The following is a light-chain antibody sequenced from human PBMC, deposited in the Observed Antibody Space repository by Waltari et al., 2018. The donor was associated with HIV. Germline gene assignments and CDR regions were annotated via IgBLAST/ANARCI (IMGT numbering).Light chain of an antibody. J-gene: IGLJ1*01. CDR3: QSADSSGTFYV. CDR2: KDS. Sequence: SYELTQPPSVSLSPGQTARITCSGDALPKHYAYWYQQKPGQAPVLVIYKDSERPSGIHERFSGSSSGTTVTLTISGVQAEDEADYYCQSADSSGTFYVFGTGTKVTVL. CDR1: ALPKHY. V-gene: IGLV3-25*03.